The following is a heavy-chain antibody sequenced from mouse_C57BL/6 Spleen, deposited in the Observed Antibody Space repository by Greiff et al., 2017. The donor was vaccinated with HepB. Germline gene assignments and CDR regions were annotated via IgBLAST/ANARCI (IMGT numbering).Heavy chain of an antibody. CDR1: GFTFSDAW. CDR2: IRNKANNHAT. D-gene: IGHD2-4*01. CDR3: RRTMITTGGYYYAMDY. J-gene: IGHJ4*01. Sequence: EVKLEESGGGLVQPGGSMKLSCAASGFTFSDAWMDWVRQSPEKGLEWVAEIRNKANNHATYYAESVKGRFTISRDDSKSSVYLQMNSLRAEDTGIYYCRRTMITTGGYYYAMDYWGQGTSVTVSS. V-gene: IGHV6-6*01.